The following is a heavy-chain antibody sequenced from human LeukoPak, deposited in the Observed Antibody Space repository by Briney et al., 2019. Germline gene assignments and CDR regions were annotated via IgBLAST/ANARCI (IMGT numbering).Heavy chain of an antibody. V-gene: IGHV1-69*13. CDR1: GGTFSSYA. J-gene: IGHJ4*02. CDR3: ARGLTGYYSGLEFDY. CDR2: IIPIFGTA. Sequence: ASVKVSCKASGGTFSSYAISWVRQAPGQGLEWMVGIIPIFGTANYAQKFQGRVTITADESTSTAYMELSSLRSEDTAVYYCARGLTGYYSGLEFDYWGQGTLVTVSS. D-gene: IGHD3-9*01.